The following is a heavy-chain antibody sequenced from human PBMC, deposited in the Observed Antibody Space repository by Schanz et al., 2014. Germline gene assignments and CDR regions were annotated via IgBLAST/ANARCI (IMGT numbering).Heavy chain of an antibody. D-gene: IGHD5-18*01. CDR1: GASISSYY. Sequence: QVQLQESGPGLEKPSETLSLTCTVSGASISSYYWSWIRQPPGKGLEWIGYIHKSGNTNYNPSLKSRITMSLDTPKNHFSLTLRSVTAADTAVYYCARGIQAWLQWYFDYWGQGTLVTVSS. V-gene: IGHV4-59*08. CDR3: ARGIQAWLQWYFDY. CDR2: IHKSGNT. J-gene: IGHJ4*02.